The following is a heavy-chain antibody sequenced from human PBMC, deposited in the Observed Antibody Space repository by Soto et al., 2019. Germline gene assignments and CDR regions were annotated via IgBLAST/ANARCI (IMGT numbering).Heavy chain of an antibody. V-gene: IGHV3-23*01. Sequence: EVQLLESGGGLVQRGGSLRLSCAASGFTFSNYPMNWVRQAPGKGLEWVSSISAGGGSTYYAGSVSGRFTISRDNSKNTLYLQMNSLRADDTAVYYCAKDPASRSLPGVFDYWGQGTLVTVSS. J-gene: IGHJ4*02. CDR1: GFTFSNYP. CDR2: ISAGGGST. D-gene: IGHD4-17*01. CDR3: AKDPASRSLPGVFDY.